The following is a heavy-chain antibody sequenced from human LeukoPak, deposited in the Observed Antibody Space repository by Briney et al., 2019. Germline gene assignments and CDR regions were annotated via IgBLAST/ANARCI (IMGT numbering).Heavy chain of an antibody. D-gene: IGHD4-23*01. CDR3: ARVSGNSAAGDAFDI. Sequence: KPSETLSLTCAVYGGSFIGYYWSWIRQPPGRGLEWIGEINHSGSTSYNPSLKSRVTISVDTSKNQFSLKLNSVTAADTAVYYCARVSGNSAAGDAFDIWGQGTTVTVSS. J-gene: IGHJ3*02. CDR1: GGSFIGYY. CDR2: INHSGST. V-gene: IGHV4-34*01.